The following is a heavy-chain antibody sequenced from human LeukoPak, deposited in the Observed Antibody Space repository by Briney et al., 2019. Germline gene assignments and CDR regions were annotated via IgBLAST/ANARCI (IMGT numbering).Heavy chain of an antibody. Sequence: SETLSLTRTVSGGSISSSSYYWGWIRQPPGKGLEWIGSIYYSGSTYYNPSLKSRVTISVDTSKNQFSLKLSSVTAADTAVYYCARHLASLWFGELKDWGQGTLVTVSS. CDR2: IYYSGST. CDR3: ARHLASLWFGELKD. D-gene: IGHD3-10*01. J-gene: IGHJ4*02. V-gene: IGHV4-39*01. CDR1: GGSISSSSYY.